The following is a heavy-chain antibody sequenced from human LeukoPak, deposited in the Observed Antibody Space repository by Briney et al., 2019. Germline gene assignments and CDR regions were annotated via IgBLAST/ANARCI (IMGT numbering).Heavy chain of an antibody. V-gene: IGHV3-23*01. CDR1: GFTFSSHG. Sequence: PGGTLRLSCAASGFTFSSHGMNWVRQAPGKGLEWVSGISPSGGITYYTDSVKGRFTISRDNSKNTLYLQMNSLRAEDTAVYYCAKEDYGDYLGDWFDPWGQGTLVTVSS. D-gene: IGHD4-17*01. J-gene: IGHJ5*02. CDR3: AKEDYGDYLGDWFDP. CDR2: ISPSGGIT.